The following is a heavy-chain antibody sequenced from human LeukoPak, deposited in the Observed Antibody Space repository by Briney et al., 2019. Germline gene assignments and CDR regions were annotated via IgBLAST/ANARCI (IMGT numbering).Heavy chain of an antibody. CDR2: IIPIFGTA. Sequence: SVKVSCKASGGTFSSYAISWVRQAPGQGLEWMGGIIPIFGTANYAQKFQGRVTITADKSTSTAYMELSSLRSEDTAVYYCARVGGDQLLMGGWFDPWGQGTLVTVSS. V-gene: IGHV1-69*06. J-gene: IGHJ5*02. D-gene: IGHD2-2*01. CDR3: ARVGGDQLLMGGWFDP. CDR1: GGTFSSYA.